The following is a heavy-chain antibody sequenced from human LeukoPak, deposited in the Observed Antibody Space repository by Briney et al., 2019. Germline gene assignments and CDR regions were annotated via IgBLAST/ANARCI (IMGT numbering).Heavy chain of an antibody. Sequence: PGGSLRLSCAASGFTFSSYSMNWVRQAPGKGLEWVSGISGSGMSPYYADSVKGRFTISRDNSKNTIYVQMNSLRAEDTAVYYCAKAGQAGYNLYWYFDLWGRGTLVTVSS. CDR3: AKAGQAGYNLYWYFDL. V-gene: IGHV3-23*01. D-gene: IGHD5-24*01. J-gene: IGHJ2*01. CDR1: GFTFSSYS. CDR2: ISGSGMSP.